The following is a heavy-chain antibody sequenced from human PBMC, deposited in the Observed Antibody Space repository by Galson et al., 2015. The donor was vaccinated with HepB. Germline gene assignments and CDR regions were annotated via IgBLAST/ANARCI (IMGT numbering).Heavy chain of an antibody. D-gene: IGHD6-13*01. Sequence: SVKVSCKASGYTFTGYYMHWVRQAPGQGLEWMGRINPNSGGTNYAQKFQGRVTMTRDTSISTAYMELSRLRSDDTAVYYCASGLNSSSRGYYYYYYYMDVWGKGTTVTVSS. CDR1: GYTFTGYY. V-gene: IGHV1-2*06. CDR2: INPNSGGT. J-gene: IGHJ6*03. CDR3: ASGLNSSSRGYYYYYYYMDV.